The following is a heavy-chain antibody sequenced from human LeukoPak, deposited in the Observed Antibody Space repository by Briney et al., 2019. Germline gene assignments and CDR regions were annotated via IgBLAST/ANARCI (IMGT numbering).Heavy chain of an antibody. CDR2: INHSGST. V-gene: IGHV4-34*01. J-gene: IGHJ2*01. CDR1: GGSFSGYY. D-gene: IGHD6-13*01. CDR3: ARVSSSWYQDWYFDL. Sequence: SETLSLTCAVYGGSFSGYYWSWIRQPPGKGLEWIGEINHSGSTNYNPSLKSRVTISVDTSKNQFSLKLNSVTAADTAVYYCARVSSSWYQDWYFDLWGRGTLVTVSS.